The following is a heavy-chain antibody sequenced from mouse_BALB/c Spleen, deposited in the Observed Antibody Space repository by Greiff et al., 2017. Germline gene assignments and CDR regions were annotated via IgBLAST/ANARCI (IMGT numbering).Heavy chain of an antibody. D-gene: IGHD2-1*01. V-gene: IGHV5-12-1*01. Sequence: EVQGVESGGGLVKPGGSLKLSCAASGFAFSSYDMSWVRQTPEKRLEWVAYISSGGGSTYYPDTVKGRFTISRDIAKNTLYLQMSSLKSEDTAMYYCARHYGNFAWFAYWGQGTLVTVSA. CDR2: ISSGGGST. J-gene: IGHJ3*01. CDR1: GFAFSSYD. CDR3: ARHYGNFAWFAY.